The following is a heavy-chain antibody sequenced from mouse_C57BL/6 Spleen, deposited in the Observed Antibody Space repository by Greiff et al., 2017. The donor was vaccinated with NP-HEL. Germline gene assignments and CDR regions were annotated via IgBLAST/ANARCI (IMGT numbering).Heavy chain of an antibody. J-gene: IGHJ4*01. D-gene: IGHD1-1*01. Sequence: VQLQESGAELVKPGASVKISCKASGYAFSSYWMNWVKQRPGKGLEWIGQIYPGDGDTNYNGKFKGKATLTADKSSSTAYMQLSSLTSEDSAVYFCARGDTTVVAPYYYAMDYWGQGTSVTVSS. CDR3: ARGDTTVVAPYYYAMDY. CDR1: GYAFSSYW. CDR2: IYPGDGDT. V-gene: IGHV1-80*01.